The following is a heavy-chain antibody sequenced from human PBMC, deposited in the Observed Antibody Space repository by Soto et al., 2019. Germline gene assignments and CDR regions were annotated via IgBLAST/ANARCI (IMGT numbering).Heavy chain of an antibody. CDR3: ARSGTRWYCSSTSCFEFDY. CDR2: IYYSGST. V-gene: IGHV4-30-4*01. CDR1: GGSISSGDYY. Sequence: PSETLSLTCTVSGGSISSGDYYWSWIRQPPGKGLEWIGYIYYSGSTYYNPSLKSRVTISVDTSKNQFSLKLSSVTAADTAVYYCARSGTRWYCSSTSCFEFDYWGQGTPVTVSS. D-gene: IGHD2-2*01. J-gene: IGHJ4*02.